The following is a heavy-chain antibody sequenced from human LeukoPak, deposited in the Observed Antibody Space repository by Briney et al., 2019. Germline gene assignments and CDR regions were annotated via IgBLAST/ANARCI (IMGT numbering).Heavy chain of an antibody. V-gene: IGHV4-39*07. CDR1: GGSISSSSYY. CDR3: AREVDLLDYYYYYYMDV. CDR2: IYYSGST. Sequence: SETLSLTCTVSGGSISSSSYYWGWIRQPPGKGLEWIGSIYYSGSTYYNPSLKSRVTISVDTSKNQFSLKLSSVTAADTAVYYCAREVDLLDYYYYYYMDVWGKGTTVTISS. D-gene: IGHD2-15*01. J-gene: IGHJ6*03.